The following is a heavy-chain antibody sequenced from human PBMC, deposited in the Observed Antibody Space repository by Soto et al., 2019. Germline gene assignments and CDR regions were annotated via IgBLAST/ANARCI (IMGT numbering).Heavy chain of an antibody. CDR2: ISYDGSNK. D-gene: IGHD2-15*01. J-gene: IGHJ4*02. CDR3: AREGDYCSGGSCDYGYFDD. CDR1: GFTFSSYA. Sequence: GGSLRLSCAASGFTFSSYAMHWVRQAPGKGLEWVAVISYDGSNKYYADSVKGRFTISRDNSKNTLYLQMNSLRAEDTAVYYCAREGDYCSGGSCDYGYFDDWGQGT. V-gene: IGHV3-30-3*01.